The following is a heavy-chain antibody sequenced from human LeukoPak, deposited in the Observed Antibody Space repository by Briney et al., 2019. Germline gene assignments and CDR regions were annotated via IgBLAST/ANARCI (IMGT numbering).Heavy chain of an antibody. CDR3: ARGADDQLLDFGY. Sequence: SETLSLTCAVSGGSFSGYYWSWIRQPPGKGLEWIGEINHSGSTNYNPSLKSRVTISVDTSKNQFSLKLSSVTAADTAVYYCARGADDQLLDFGYWGQGTLVTVSS. D-gene: IGHD2-2*01. CDR2: INHSGST. V-gene: IGHV4-34*01. CDR1: GGSFSGYY. J-gene: IGHJ4*02.